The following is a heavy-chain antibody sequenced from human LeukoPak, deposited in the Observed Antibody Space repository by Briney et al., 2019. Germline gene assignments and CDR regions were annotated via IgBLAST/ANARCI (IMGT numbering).Heavy chain of an antibody. J-gene: IGHJ4*02. Sequence: SGGSLRLSCAASGFTFSSYAMHWVRQAPGRGLEWVAVISYDGSNKYYADSVKGRFTISRDNAKKSLYLQMNGLSAEDTAVYYCAREDASDNVAIEPSGYWGQGTLVTVSP. CDR2: ISYDGSNK. CDR1: GFTFSSYA. CDR3: AREDASDNVAIEPSGY. D-gene: IGHD5-12*01. V-gene: IGHV3-30-3*01.